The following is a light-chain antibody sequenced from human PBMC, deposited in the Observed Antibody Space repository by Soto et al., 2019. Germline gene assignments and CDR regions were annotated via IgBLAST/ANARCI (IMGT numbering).Light chain of an antibody. CDR3: NSYAASGNLWV. V-gene: IGLV2-8*01. Sequence: QSVLTQPPSASGSRGQSVTISCTGTSSDVGGYNYVSWYQQHPGKAPKLMIYEVTQRPSGVPNRFSGFKSGNTASLTVSGLQAEDEADYYCNSYAASGNLWVFGGGTKLTVL. J-gene: IGLJ3*02. CDR1: SSDVGGYNY. CDR2: EVT.